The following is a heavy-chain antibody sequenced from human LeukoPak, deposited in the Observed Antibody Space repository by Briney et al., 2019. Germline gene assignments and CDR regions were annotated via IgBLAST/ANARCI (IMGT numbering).Heavy chain of an antibody. CDR3: VLHHENYYGGRWFDP. J-gene: IGHJ5*02. V-gene: IGHV3-23*01. D-gene: IGHD4-23*01. CDR1: GFTSIKYG. CDR2: VSASGGTT. Sequence: GGSLRLSCAASGFTSIKYGMTWGRQAPGKGRGWVAWVSASGGTTYYTNSVNGRFTSSSDNSKNTMYLQMNSLSAEDTDVSYCVLHHENYYGGRWFDPWGQGTLVTVSS.